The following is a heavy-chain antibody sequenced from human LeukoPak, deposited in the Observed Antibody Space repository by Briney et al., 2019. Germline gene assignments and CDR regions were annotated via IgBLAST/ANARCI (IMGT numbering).Heavy chain of an antibody. V-gene: IGHV3-30-3*01. Sequence: PGRSLRLSCAASGFTFSSYAMYWVRQAPGKGLEWVAVISYDGSDKYYADSVKGRFTTSRDNSKNTLYLQMNSLRAEDTTVYYSASVVTWDLDYWGQGTLVTGSS. CDR3: ASVVTWDLDY. CDR1: GFTFSSYA. CDR2: ISYDGSDK. D-gene: IGHD3-22*01. J-gene: IGHJ4*02.